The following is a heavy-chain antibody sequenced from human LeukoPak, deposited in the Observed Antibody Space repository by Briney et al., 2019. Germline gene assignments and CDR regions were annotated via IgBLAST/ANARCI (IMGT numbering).Heavy chain of an antibody. D-gene: IGHD6-13*01. Sequence: SETLSLTCTVSGGSISSSSYYWGWIRQPPGKGLEWIGSIYYSGSTYYNPSLKSRVTISVDTSKNQFSLKLSSVTAADTAVYYCARDRPNPSSWQMSRAEYFQHWGQGTLVTVSS. J-gene: IGHJ1*01. CDR1: GGSISSSSYY. V-gene: IGHV4-39*07. CDR2: IYYSGST. CDR3: ARDRPNPSSWQMSRAEYFQH.